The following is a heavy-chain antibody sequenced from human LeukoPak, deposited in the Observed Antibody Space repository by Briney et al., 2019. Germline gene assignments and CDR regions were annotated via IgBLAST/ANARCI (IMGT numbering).Heavy chain of an antibody. CDR3: ARDRGTSGYLP. CDR2: IYSGGST. CDR1: GFTVNSNY. J-gene: IGHJ5*02. Sequence: GGSLRLSCAASGFTVNSNYMSWVRQAPGKGLEWVSVIYSGGSTYYADSVKGRFTISRDTSKNTMYLQINSLRDEDTAVFYCARDRGTSGYLPWGQGTLVTVSS. D-gene: IGHD3-22*01. V-gene: IGHV3-66*01.